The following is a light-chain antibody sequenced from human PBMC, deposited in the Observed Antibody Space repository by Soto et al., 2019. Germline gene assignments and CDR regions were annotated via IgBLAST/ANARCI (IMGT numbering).Light chain of an antibody. V-gene: IGKV1-5*03. J-gene: IGKJ2*01. CDR2: KAS. CDR3: QQFHTYYT. Sequence: DIQMTQSPSTLSGSVGDRVTITCRASQTISSWLAWYQQKPGKAPKLLIYKASTLKSGVPSRFSGSGSGTEFTLTISGLQPDDFATYYCQQFHTYYTFGQGTNVHIK. CDR1: QTISSW.